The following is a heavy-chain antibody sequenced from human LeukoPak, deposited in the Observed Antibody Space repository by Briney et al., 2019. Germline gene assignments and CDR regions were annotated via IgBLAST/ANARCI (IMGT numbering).Heavy chain of an antibody. V-gene: IGHV3-53*01. CDR1: GFTVSSTY. CDR2: IYSGGNT. J-gene: IGHJ4*02. CDR3: GRLKSDGYIIDY. Sequence: PGGSLRLSCAASGFTVSSTYMSWVRHAPGKGLEWVSVIYSGGNTYYADSVKGRFTISRDNSKNTLYLQMNSLRGEDTAMYYCGRLKSDGYIIDYWGQGTLVTVSS. D-gene: IGHD3-16*01.